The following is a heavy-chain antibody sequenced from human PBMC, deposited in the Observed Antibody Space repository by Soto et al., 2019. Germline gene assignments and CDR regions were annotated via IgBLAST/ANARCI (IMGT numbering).Heavy chain of an antibody. D-gene: IGHD5-18*01. CDR3: ARREGGYSSGYRPTYYYCGMDV. CDR2: IYYSGST. Sequence: QVQLQESGPGLVKPSQTLSLTCTVSGGSISSGGYYWSWIRQHPGKGLEWIGYIYYSGSTYYNPSPKSRVTISVDTSKNHFSLKLSSVTAADTAVYYCARREGGYSSGYRPTYYYCGMDVWGQGTTVTVSS. J-gene: IGHJ6*02. CDR1: GGSISSGGYY. V-gene: IGHV4-31*03.